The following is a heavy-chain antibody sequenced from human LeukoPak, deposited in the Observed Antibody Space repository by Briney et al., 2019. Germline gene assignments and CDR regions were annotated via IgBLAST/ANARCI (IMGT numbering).Heavy chain of an antibody. CDR3: ARGRSYYDSTGYAY. CDR2: IYYSGST. D-gene: IGHD3-22*01. J-gene: IGHJ4*02. CDR1: GGSMSSYY. Sequence: PSETLPLTCTVSGGSMSSYYWSWIRQPPGKGLEWIGYIYYSGSTNYNPSLKSRVTISVDTSKNQFSLKLTSVSAADTAVYYCARGRSYYDSTGYAYWGQGTQVTVSS. V-gene: IGHV4-59*12.